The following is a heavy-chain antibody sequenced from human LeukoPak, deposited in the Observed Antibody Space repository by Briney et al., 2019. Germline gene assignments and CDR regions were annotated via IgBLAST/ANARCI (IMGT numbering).Heavy chain of an antibody. V-gene: IGHV3-74*01. CDR3: ARGGDYPFDY. CDR2: IESTGSST. Sequence: GGSLRLSRAAPGFTFSSYWMHWVRQAPGKGLVWVSRIESTGSSTGYADSVKGRFTISRDNAKNTLYLQMNSLRAEDTALYYCARGGDYPFDYWGQGTLVTVSS. CDR1: GFTFSSYW. J-gene: IGHJ4*02. D-gene: IGHD4-17*01.